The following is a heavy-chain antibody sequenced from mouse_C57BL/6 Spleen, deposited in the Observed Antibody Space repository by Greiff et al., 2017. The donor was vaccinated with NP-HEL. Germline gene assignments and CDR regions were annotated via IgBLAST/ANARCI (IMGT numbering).Heavy chain of an antibody. Sequence: EVQGVESGEGLVKPGGSLKLSCAASGFTFSSYAMSWVRQTPEKRLEWVAYISSGGDYIYYADTVKGRFTISIDNARNTLYLQMSSLKSEDTAMYYCTREDTYYYGSSFDYWGQGTTLTVSS. CDR2: ISSGGDYI. CDR1: GFTFSSYA. V-gene: IGHV5-9-1*02. CDR3: TREDTYYYGSSFDY. J-gene: IGHJ2*01. D-gene: IGHD1-1*01.